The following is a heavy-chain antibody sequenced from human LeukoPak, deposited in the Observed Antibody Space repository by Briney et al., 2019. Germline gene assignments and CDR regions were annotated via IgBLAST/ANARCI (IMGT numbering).Heavy chain of an antibody. V-gene: IGHV4-30-2*01. CDR3: ARESTMVRGGID. Sequence: SQTLSLTCAVSGGSISRGGYSWRWIRQPPGKGLEWIGYIYHSGSTYYNPSLKSRVTISVNKSKNQFSLKLSSVTAADTAVYYCARESTMVRGGIDWGQGTLVTVSS. CDR1: GGSISRGGYS. D-gene: IGHD3-10*01. CDR2: IYHSGST. J-gene: IGHJ4*02.